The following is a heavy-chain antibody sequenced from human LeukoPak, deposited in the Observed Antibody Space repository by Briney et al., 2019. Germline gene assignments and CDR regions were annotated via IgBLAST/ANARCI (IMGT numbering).Heavy chain of an antibody. J-gene: IGHJ3*02. V-gene: IGHV1-24*01. CDR3: ATDRHYYDSSGSTAPYAFDI. D-gene: IGHD3-22*01. CDR2: FDPEDGET. Sequence: ASVKVSCKVSGYTLTELSIHWVRQAPGKGLEWMGGFDPEDGETIYAQKFQGRVTMTEDTSTDTAYMELSSLRSEDTAVYYCATDRHYYDSSGSTAPYAFDIWGQGTMVTVSS. CDR1: GYTLTELS.